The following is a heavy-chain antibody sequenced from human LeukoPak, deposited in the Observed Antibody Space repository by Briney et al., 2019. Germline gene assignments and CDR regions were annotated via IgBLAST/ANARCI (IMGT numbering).Heavy chain of an antibody. V-gene: IGHV1-2*06. CDR1: GYSFTAHY. J-gene: IGHJ5*02. D-gene: IGHD6-19*01. CDR3: ARGAVVVAGNWFDP. CDR2: INPNSGGT. Sequence: ASVKVSCKASGYSFTAHYIHWVRQAPGQGLEWMGRINPNSGGTNYAQKFQGRVTMTRDTSISTAYMELSSLRSEDTAVYYCARGAVVVAGNWFDPWGQGTLVTVSS.